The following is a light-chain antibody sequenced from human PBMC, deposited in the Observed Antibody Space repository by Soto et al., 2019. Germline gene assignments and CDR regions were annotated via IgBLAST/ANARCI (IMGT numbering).Light chain of an antibody. J-gene: IGLJ2*01. CDR3: GSYTSSSTQV. CDR2: EVI. CDR1: SSDVGGSDC. Sequence: QSALTQPASVSGSPGQSITISCTGTSSDVGGSDCVSWYQRHPGKAPKLMIYEVIDRPSGVSNRFSGSKSGDTASLTISGLQAEDEADYYCGSYTSSSTQVFGAGTKLTVL. V-gene: IGLV2-14*01.